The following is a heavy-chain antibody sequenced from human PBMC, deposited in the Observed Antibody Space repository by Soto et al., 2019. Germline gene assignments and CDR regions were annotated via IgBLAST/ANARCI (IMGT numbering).Heavy chain of an antibody. CDR3: ASGAAFYYDTSRY. J-gene: IGHJ4*02. Sequence: PGGSLRLSCAVSGFTVSNNYMSWVRQAPGKGLEGVSVISPNGNNQYYADSVKGRFTISRDTSKSTLSLQMTSLRPEDTAVYYCASGAAFYYDTSRYWGQGTLVTVSS. CDR2: ISPNGNN. D-gene: IGHD3-22*01. V-gene: IGHV3-66*03. CDR1: GFTVSNNY.